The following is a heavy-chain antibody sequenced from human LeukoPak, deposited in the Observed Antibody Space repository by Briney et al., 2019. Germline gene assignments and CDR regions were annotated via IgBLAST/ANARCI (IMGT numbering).Heavy chain of an antibody. CDR3: ARDRPDSSGWYGFDY. J-gene: IGHJ4*02. V-gene: IGHV4-30-4*01. CDR1: GGSISSGDYY. Sequence: SETLSLTCTVSGGSISSGDYYWSWIRQPPGKGLEWIGYIYYSGSTYHNPSLKSRVTISVDTSKNQFSLKLSSVTAADTAVYYCARDRPDSSGWYGFDYWGQGTLVTDSS. CDR2: IYYSGST. D-gene: IGHD6-19*01.